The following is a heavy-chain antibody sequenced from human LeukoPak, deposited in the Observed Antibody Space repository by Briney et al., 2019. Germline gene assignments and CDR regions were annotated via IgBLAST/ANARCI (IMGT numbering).Heavy chain of an antibody. CDR2: ISSNGGST. J-gene: IGHJ4*02. CDR1: GFTFSSYA. Sequence: GGSLRLSCSASGFTFSSYAMHWVRQAPGKGLEYVSAISSNGGSTYYADSVKGGFTISRDNSKNTLYLQMSSLRAEDTAVYYCVKRRGGVTTYFDYWGQGTLVTVSS. D-gene: IGHD3-16*01. CDR3: VKRRGGVTTYFDY. V-gene: IGHV3-64D*06.